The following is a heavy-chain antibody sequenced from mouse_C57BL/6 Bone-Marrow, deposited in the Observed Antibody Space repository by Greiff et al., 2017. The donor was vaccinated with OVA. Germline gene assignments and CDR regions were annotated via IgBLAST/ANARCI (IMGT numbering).Heavy chain of an antibody. CDR1: GYAFSSSW. CDR3: ARRGFLYYFDY. Sequence: QVQLQQSGPELVKPGASVKISCKASGYAFSSSWMNWVKQRPGKGLEWIGRIYPGDGDTNYNGKFKGTATLTADKSSSTAYMQLRSLTSEDSAVYFCARRGFLYYFDYWGQGTTLTVSS. J-gene: IGHJ2*01. V-gene: IGHV1-82*01. CDR2: IYPGDGDT. D-gene: IGHD6-1*01.